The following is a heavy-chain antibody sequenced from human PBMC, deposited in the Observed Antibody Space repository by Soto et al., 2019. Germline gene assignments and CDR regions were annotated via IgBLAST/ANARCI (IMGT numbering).Heavy chain of an antibody. J-gene: IGHJ4*02. CDR3: ARRGYSYGYLFDY. V-gene: IGHV1-69*13. CDR2: IIPIFGTA. CDR1: GGTFSSYA. Sequence: SVKVSCKASGGTFSSYAISWVRQAPGQGLEWMGGIIPIFGTANYAQKFQGRVTITADESTSTAYMELSSLRSEDTAVYYCARRGYSYGYLFDYWGQGTLVTVSS. D-gene: IGHD5-18*01.